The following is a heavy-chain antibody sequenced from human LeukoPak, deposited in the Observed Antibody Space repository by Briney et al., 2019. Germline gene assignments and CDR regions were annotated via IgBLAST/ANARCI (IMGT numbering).Heavy chain of an antibody. V-gene: IGHV4-59*01. CDR3: ARLRYGRRRELLMGGY. J-gene: IGHJ4*02. D-gene: IGHD1-26*01. CDR1: GGSISSYY. CDR2: IYYSGST. Sequence: SETLSLTCTVSGGSISSYYWSWIRQPPGKGLEWIGYIYYSGSTNYNPSLKSRVTISVDTPKNQFSLKLSSVTAADTAVYYCARLRYGRRRELLMGGYWGQGTLVTVSS.